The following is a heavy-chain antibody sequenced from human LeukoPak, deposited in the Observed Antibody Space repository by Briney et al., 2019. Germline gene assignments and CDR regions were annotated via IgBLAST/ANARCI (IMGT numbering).Heavy chain of an antibody. D-gene: IGHD3-22*01. J-gene: IGHJ4*02. CDR3: AKDSYDNSI. Sequence: GRSLRLSCAASGFTFSSYGMTWVRQAPGKGLEWVSAISDSGGRTFYADSVKGRFTISRDNSKNTLYLQMHSLRAEDTAVYYCAKDSYDNSIWGQGTLVTVSS. CDR2: ISDSGGRT. CDR1: GFTFSSYG. V-gene: IGHV3-23*01.